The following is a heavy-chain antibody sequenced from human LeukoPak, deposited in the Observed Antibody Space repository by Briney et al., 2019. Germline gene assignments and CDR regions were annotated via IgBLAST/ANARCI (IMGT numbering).Heavy chain of an antibody. CDR3: ARTRSYCSSTSCYPNYFDY. CDR1: GGSISSYY. V-gene: IGHV4-4*07. J-gene: IGHJ4*02. D-gene: IGHD2-2*01. Sequence: PSETLSLTCTVSGGSISSYYWSWIRQPAGKGLEWIGRIYISGSTNYNPSLKSRVTMPADTSKNQFSLKLYSVTAADTAVYYCARTRSYCSSTSCYPNYFDYWGQGTLVTVSS. CDR2: IYISGST.